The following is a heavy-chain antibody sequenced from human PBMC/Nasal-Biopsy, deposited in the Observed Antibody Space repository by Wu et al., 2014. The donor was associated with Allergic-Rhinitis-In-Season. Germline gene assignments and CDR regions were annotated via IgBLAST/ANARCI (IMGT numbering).Heavy chain of an antibody. J-gene: IGHJ4*02. CDR3: ARDQGLHYLDH. CDR2: ISGYKGKT. D-gene: IGHD6-25*01. CDR1: GDSVTSYG. V-gene: IGHV1-18*04. Sequence: VKVSCKASGDSVTSYGFSWVRQAPGQGLEWMGWISGYKGKTKYGQKMQGRLTLTTDTAASIGYMELRSLRSDDTAVYYCARDQGLHYLDHWGQGTPGHRLL.